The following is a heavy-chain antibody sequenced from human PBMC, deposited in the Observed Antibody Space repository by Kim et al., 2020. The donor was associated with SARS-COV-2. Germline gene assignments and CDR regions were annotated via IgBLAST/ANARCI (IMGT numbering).Heavy chain of an antibody. D-gene: IGHD2-2*01. V-gene: IGHV1-18*01. Sequence: YAQKTQGRVTMTTDPSQTKAYMELRSLRSDETAVYYCARDGCSSTTCFDYWGQGALVTVSS. J-gene: IGHJ4*02. CDR3: ARDGCSSTTCFDY.